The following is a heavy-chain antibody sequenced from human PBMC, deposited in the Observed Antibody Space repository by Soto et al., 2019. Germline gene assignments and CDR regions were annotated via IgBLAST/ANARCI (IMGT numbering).Heavy chain of an antibody. J-gene: IGHJ5*02. CDR3: ARGRSIVVVPAVLNWFDP. CDR1: GYTFTGYY. CDR2: INPNSGGK. V-gene: IGHV1-2*04. D-gene: IGHD2-2*01. Sequence: QVQLVQSGAEVKKPGASVKVSCKASGYTFTGYYMHWVRQAPGQGLECMGWINPNSGGKDYAQKFQGWVTMTRDMSISTDYMELSRLRSDDQAVYYCARGRSIVVVPAVLNWFDPWGQGTLVTVSS.